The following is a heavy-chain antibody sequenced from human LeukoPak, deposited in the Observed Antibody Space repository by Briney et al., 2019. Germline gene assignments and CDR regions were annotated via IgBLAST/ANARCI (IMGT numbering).Heavy chain of an antibody. V-gene: IGHV4-59*01. Sequence: SETLSLTCTVSGGSISYYYWSWLRQSPGKGLEWIGYIYYNGSTNYNPSLKSRVTISVDISKNQFSLKVTSVTAADTAIYYCARKGGHFDYWGQGTLVTVSS. D-gene: IGHD2-15*01. CDR3: ARKGGHFDY. J-gene: IGHJ4*02. CDR1: GGSISYYY. CDR2: IYYNGST.